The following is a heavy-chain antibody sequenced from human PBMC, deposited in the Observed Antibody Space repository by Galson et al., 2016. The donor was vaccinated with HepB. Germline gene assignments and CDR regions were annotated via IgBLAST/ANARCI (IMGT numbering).Heavy chain of an antibody. D-gene: IGHD6-13*01. CDR2: IYYSGNT. Sequence: TLSLTCTVSGGSISGDNYFWSWIRQHPGEGLVWIGYIYYSGNTYYNPSLKSRVTISVDTSKNQFSLKLSSVTAADTAVYYCARAKIEEQLVHNYYYGMDVWGKGTTVTVSS. CDR3: ARAKIEEQLVHNYYYGMDV. V-gene: IGHV4-31*03. J-gene: IGHJ6*04. CDR1: GGSISGDNYF.